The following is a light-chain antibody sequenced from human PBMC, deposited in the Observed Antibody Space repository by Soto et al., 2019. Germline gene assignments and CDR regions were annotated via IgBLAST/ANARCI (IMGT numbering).Light chain of an antibody. J-gene: IGKJ1*01. CDR2: LGS. V-gene: IGKV2-28*01. CDR1: QSLLQSNGYDY. CDR3: MQSLQTPT. Sequence: DIVMTQSPLSLPVTPGEPASISYRSSQSLLQSNGYDYLDWYLQKPGQSPQLLIYLGSNRASGVPDRFSGSGSRTDFTLRISRVEAEDVGVYYCMQSLQTPTFGQGTKVEIK.